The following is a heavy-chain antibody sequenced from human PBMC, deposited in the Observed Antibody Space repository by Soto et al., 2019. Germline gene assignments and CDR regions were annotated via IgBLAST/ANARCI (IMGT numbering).Heavy chain of an antibody. D-gene: IGHD3-10*01. CDR1: GFTFSSYE. CDR3: ARELWFGELLPCNWFDP. V-gene: IGHV3-48*03. Sequence: EVQLVESGGGLVQPGGSLRLSCAASGFTFSSYEMNWVRQAPGKGLEWVSYISSSGSTIYYADSVKGRFTISRDNAKNSLYLQMNSLRAEDTAVYYCARELWFGELLPCNWFDPWGQGTLVTVSS. J-gene: IGHJ5*02. CDR2: ISSSGSTI.